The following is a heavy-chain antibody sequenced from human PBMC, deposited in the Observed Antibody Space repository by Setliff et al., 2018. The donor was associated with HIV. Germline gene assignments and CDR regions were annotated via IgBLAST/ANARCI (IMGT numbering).Heavy chain of an antibody. CDR2: VDYTGST. D-gene: IGHD1-7*01. Sequence: SETLRLSCAASGFTFSNGWMSWVRQPPGKGLEWVGNVDYTGSTYYNPSLKSRVTISVDTSKNQFSLKLTSVTAADTAVYYSARRGIIAGTTDFWGQGTPVTVS. V-gene: IGHV4-38-2*01. J-gene: IGHJ4*02. CDR1: GFTFSNGW. CDR3: ARRGIIAGTTDF.